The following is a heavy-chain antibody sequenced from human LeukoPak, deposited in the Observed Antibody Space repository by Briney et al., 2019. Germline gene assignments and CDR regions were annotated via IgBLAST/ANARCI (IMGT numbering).Heavy chain of an antibody. CDR3: ARGGSIDY. V-gene: IGHV3-30-3*01. CDR1: GFTFSSYW. J-gene: IGHJ4*02. CDR2: ISYDGSNK. D-gene: IGHD3-10*01. Sequence: GGSLRLSCAASGFTFSSYWMHWVRQAPGKGLEWVAVISYDGSNKYYADSVKGRFTISRDNSKNTLYLRMNSLRAEDTAVYYCARGGSIDYWGQGTLVTVSS.